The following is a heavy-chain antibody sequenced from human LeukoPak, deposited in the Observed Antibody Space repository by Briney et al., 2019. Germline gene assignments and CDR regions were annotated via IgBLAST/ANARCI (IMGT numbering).Heavy chain of an antibody. Sequence: GGSLRLSCAASGFTFSSYSMHWVRQAPGTGLEWVSSISSSSSYIYYADSVKGRFTISRDNAKNSLYLQMNSLRAEDTAVYYCVVGPLVTRWGQGTLVTVSS. V-gene: IGHV3-21*01. CDR3: VVGPLVTR. CDR1: GFTFSSYS. D-gene: IGHD4-17*01. CDR2: ISSSSSYI. J-gene: IGHJ4*02.